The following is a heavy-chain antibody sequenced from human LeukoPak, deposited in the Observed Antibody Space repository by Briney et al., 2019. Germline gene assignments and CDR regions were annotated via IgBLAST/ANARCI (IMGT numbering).Heavy chain of an antibody. Sequence: GGSLRLSCAASGFTFSSYSMNWVRQAPGKGLEWVSSISSSSSYIYYADSVKGRFTISRDNAKNSLYLQMNSPRAEDTAVYYCARKGDSSGYQIDYWGQGTLVTVSS. CDR3: ARKGDSSGYQIDY. CDR2: ISSSSSYI. CDR1: GFTFSSYS. D-gene: IGHD3-22*01. V-gene: IGHV3-21*01. J-gene: IGHJ4*02.